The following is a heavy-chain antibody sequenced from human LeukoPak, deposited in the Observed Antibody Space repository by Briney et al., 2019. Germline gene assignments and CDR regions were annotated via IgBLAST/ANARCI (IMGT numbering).Heavy chain of an antibody. V-gene: IGHV4-59*02. CDR2: VYYTGST. Sequence: PSETLSLTCTVSGGSVSGHYWSWIRQPPGKGLEWIGYVYYTGSTNYSPSLKSRVTMSVDTSKNQFSLNLNSMTAADMAIYYCTRDLRRALDYWGQGTLVTVSS. J-gene: IGHJ4*02. CDR1: GGSVSGHY. CDR3: TRDLRRALDY.